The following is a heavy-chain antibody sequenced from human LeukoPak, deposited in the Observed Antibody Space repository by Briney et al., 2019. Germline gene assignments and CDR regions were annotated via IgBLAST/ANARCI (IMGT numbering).Heavy chain of an antibody. CDR2: IYYSGST. Sequence: SETLSLTCAVSGGSISSGGYSWSWIRQPPGKGLEWIGYIYYSGSTYYNPSLKSRVTISVDTSKNQFSLKLSSVTAADTAVYYCARSPTTIFGVVIGYYYMDVWGKGTTVTVSS. V-gene: IGHV4-30-4*07. J-gene: IGHJ6*03. D-gene: IGHD3-3*01. CDR1: GGSISSGGYS. CDR3: ARSPTTIFGVVIGYYYMDV.